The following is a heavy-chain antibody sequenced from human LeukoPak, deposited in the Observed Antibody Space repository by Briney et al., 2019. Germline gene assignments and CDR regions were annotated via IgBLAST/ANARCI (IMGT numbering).Heavy chain of an antibody. J-gene: IGHJ3*02. CDR3: ARQDSSGPHGRGNQRYAFDI. V-gene: IGHV4-4*09. D-gene: IGHD3-22*01. CDR1: GRSISSSY. CDR2: IYTSGTT. Sequence: PSDTLSLTCTVYGRSISSSYWRSIRQPPGKGLGWIGYIYTSGTTNYNPSLKSRVTISVDTSKNLFSLKLSSVTAADTAVYYRARQDSSGPHGRGNQRYAFDIWGQTIMWTVSS.